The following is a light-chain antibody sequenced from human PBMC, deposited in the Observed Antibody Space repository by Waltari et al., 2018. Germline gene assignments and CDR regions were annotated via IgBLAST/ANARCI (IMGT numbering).Light chain of an antibody. CDR1: QSISTY. V-gene: IGKV1-39*01. Sequence: DIQVTQSPSSLSASVGDSVTITCQASQSISTYLNWYQQKPGKAPKLLIYAASNLQGGVPSRFSGSGSGTEFTLTITSLQPEDFGTFSCQQSYTSLYTFGQGTKLEIK. J-gene: IGKJ2*01. CDR3: QQSYTSLYT. CDR2: AAS.